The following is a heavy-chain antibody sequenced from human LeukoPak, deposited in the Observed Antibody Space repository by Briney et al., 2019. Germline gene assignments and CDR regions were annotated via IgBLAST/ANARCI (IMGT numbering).Heavy chain of an antibody. D-gene: IGHD4-17*01. CDR2: ISSSSTYI. CDR3: GRDRATVIGDYYGMDV. CDR1: GFTFSSYS. Sequence: GGSLRLSCAASGFTFSSYSMNWVRQAPGKGLEWVSSISSSSTYIYYADSVKGRFTISRDNAKNSLYLQMNSLRAEDTAVYYCGRDRATVIGDYYGMDVWGQGTTVTVSS. V-gene: IGHV3-21*01. J-gene: IGHJ6*02.